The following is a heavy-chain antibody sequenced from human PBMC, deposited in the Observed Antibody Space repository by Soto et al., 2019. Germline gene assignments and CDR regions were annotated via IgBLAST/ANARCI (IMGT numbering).Heavy chain of an antibody. V-gene: IGHV3-30*18. CDR1: GFTFSSFG. CDR2: MAYDGSNE. Sequence: GGSLRLSCAASGFTFSSFGIHWVRQAPGKGLEWVAVMAYDGSNEYYADSVRGRFTISRDNSKSTVYLQMKSLRPDDTAVYYCAKNTVGLSRYYYYGMDVWGQGTTVTVSS. J-gene: IGHJ6*02. D-gene: IGHD5-12*01. CDR3: AKNTVGLSRYYYYGMDV.